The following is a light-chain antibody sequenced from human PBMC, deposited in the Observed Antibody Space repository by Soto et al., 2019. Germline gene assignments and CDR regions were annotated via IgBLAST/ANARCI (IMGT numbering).Light chain of an antibody. CDR3: SSYTSSRTYV. J-gene: IGLJ1*01. CDR1: SSDVGGYNF. CDR2: EVS. Sequence: SVLTQPASVSGSPGQSITISCIGTSSDVGGYNFVSWYQQHPGKAPKLMIYEVSNRPSGVSNRFSGSKSGNTASLTISGLQAEDEADYYCSSYTSSRTYVFGTGTKVTVL. V-gene: IGLV2-14*01.